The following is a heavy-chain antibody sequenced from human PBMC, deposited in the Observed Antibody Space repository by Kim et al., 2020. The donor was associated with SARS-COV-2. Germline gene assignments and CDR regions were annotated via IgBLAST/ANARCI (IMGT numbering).Heavy chain of an antibody. D-gene: IGHD6-6*01. Sequence: GESLKISCKGSGYSFTSYWIGWVRQMPGKGLEWMGIIYPGDSDTRYSPSFQGQVTISADKSISTAYLQWSSLKASDTAMYYCATTYSSSSRGEWGMDVWGQGTTVTVSS. CDR2: IYPGDSDT. CDR1: GYSFTSYW. J-gene: IGHJ6*02. V-gene: IGHV5-51*01. CDR3: ATTYSSSSRGEWGMDV.